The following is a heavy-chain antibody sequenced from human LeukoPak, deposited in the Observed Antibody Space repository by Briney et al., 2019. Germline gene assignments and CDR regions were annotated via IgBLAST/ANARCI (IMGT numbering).Heavy chain of an antibody. D-gene: IGHD6-13*01. J-gene: IGHJ3*02. CDR1: GFTFSSYW. CDR3: ARSDSIAAAGTSPFDI. V-gene: IGHV3-7*01. CDR2: IKQDGSEK. Sequence: GGSLRLSCAASGFTFSSYWMSWVRQAPGKGLEWVANIKQDGSEKYYVDSVKGRFTISRDNAKNSLYLQMNSLRAEDTAVYYCARSDSIAAAGTSPFDIWGQGTMVTVSS.